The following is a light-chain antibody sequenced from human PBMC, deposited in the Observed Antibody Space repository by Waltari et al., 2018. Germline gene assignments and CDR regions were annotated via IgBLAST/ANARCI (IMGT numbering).Light chain of an antibody. CDR3: NSRDSSGNHLV. CDR2: GKN. V-gene: IGLV3-19*01. CDR1: IPRRHY. Sequence: SSELTQDPAVSVALGQTVRITCQGWIPRRHYARWYQQNPGQAPVLVIYGKNNRPSGIPDRFSGSSSGNTASLTITGAQAEDEADYYCNSRDSSGNHLVFGGGTRLTVL. J-gene: IGLJ3*02.